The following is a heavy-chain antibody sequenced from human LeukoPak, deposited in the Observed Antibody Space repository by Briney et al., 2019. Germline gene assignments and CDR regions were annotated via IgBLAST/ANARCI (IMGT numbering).Heavy chain of an antibody. CDR3: ARGGPDYYDSSGYLDY. CDR1: GGSISSSSYY. Sequence: SETLSLTCTVSGGSISSSSYYWGWIRQPPGKGLEWIGNIYYSGSTYYNPSLKSRVTISVDTSKNQFSLKLSSVTAADTAVYYCARGGPDYYDSSGYLDYWGQGTLVTVSS. J-gene: IGHJ4*02. CDR2: IYYSGST. V-gene: IGHV4-39*07. D-gene: IGHD3-22*01.